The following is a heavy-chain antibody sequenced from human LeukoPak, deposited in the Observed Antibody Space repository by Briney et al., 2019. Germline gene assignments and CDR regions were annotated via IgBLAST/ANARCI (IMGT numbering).Heavy chain of an antibody. CDR1: GGTFSSYA. Sequence: SVKVSCKASGGTFSSYAISWVRQPPGQGLEWMGGIIPIFRTANYAQKFQGRVTITADESTSTAYMQLSSLRSEDTAVYYCARDRSWRSAGTIPNWFDPWGQGTLVTVSS. V-gene: IGHV1-69*13. D-gene: IGHD6-13*01. CDR3: ARDRSWRSAGTIPNWFDP. J-gene: IGHJ5*02. CDR2: IIPIFRTA.